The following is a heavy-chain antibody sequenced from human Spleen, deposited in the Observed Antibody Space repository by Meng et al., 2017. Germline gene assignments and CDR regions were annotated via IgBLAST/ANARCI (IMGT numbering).Heavy chain of an antibody. V-gene: IGHV4-4*02. Sequence: QVQVPESGPGLVTPSGTLSLTCAVSGGSISSSNWWSWVRQPPGKGLEWIGHMYYSGSTYYNPSLKSRVTISVDTSQNQFSLKLSSVTAADTAVYYCAANRDGFDPWGQGTLVTVSS. CDR1: GGSISSSNW. CDR2: MYYSGST. J-gene: IGHJ5*02. CDR3: AANRDGFDP.